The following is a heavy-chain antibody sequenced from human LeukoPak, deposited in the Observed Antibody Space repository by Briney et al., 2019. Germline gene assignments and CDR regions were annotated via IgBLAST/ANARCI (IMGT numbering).Heavy chain of an antibody. V-gene: IGHV3-23*01. J-gene: IGHJ4*02. Sequence: PGGSLRLSCAASGFTFSSYGMSWVRQAPGKGLEWVSALSGSGSLTYYEDSVKGRFTVSRDNAKNILYLHMNSLRAEDTAIYFCARSRWLGVDYFDYWGQGTLVTVSS. CDR1: GFTFSSYG. D-gene: IGHD6-19*01. CDR3: ARSRWLGVDYFDY. CDR2: LSGSGSLT.